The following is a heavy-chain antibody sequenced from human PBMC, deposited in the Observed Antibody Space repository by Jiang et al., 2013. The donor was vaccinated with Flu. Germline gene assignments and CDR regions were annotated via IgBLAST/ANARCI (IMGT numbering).Heavy chain of an antibody. CDR1: GYIFSAYN. J-gene: IGHJ5*02. V-gene: IGHV1-46*01. D-gene: IGHD2-21*02. CDR3: ARSYCGGDCYNNWFDP. CDR2: INPSGGTT. Sequence: SGAEVKEPGASVKVSCRTSGYIFSAYNINWVRQAPGQGLEWMGIINPSGGTTTYSKRFQGRVTMTRDTSASTVYMELSGLRSEDTAFYYCARSYCGGDCYNNWFDPWG.